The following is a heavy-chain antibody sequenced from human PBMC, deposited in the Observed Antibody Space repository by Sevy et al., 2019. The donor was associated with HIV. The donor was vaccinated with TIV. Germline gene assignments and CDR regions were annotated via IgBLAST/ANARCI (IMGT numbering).Heavy chain of an antibody. CDR2: ISSKSDHI. CDR3: AREHSPSFGLVLRGWFDP. J-gene: IGHJ5*02. CDR1: GFIFNSYS. V-gene: IGHV3-21*01. D-gene: IGHD6-19*01. Sequence: GESLKISCAASGFIFNSYSMNWVRQAPGKGLEWVSFISSKSDHIYYANSVRGRFTISRDNAKNSLFLQMNSLRAEDTAVYYCAREHSPSFGLVLRGWFDPWGQGTPVTVSS.